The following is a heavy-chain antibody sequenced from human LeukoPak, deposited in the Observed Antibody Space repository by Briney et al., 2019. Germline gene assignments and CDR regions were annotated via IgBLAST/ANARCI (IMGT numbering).Heavy chain of an antibody. CDR2: TYYRSGWYN. Sequence: SQTLSLTSAISGDSASSNSAAWGWIRQSPSRGLEWLGRTYYRSGWYNDYALSVESRITINPDTSKNQVSLQLTSVTPEDTAVYYCSRELAWGPGLYWRQRTLVTVSS. CDR3: SRELAWGPGLY. V-gene: IGHV6-1*01. D-gene: IGHD7-27*01. CDR1: GDSASSNSAA. J-gene: IGHJ4*02.